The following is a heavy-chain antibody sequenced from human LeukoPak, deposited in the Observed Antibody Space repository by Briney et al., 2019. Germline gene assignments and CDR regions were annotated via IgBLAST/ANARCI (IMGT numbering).Heavy chain of an antibody. D-gene: IGHD5/OR15-5a*01. CDR2: INPSGGST. Sequence: ASVKVSCKASGYTFTSYYMHWVRQAPGQGLEWMGIINPSGGSTNYAQKFQGRVTMTRDTSTSTVYMELSSLRFEDTAVYYCARGDHVRIYAESSFDIWGQGTMVTVSS. CDR1: GYTFTSYY. CDR3: ARGDHVRIYAESSFDI. J-gene: IGHJ3*02. V-gene: IGHV1-46*01.